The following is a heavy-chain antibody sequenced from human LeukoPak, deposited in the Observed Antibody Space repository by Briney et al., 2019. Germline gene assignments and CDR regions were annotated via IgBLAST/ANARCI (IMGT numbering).Heavy chain of an antibody. J-gene: IGHJ6*02. CDR2: VFHSGST. Sequence: PSETLSLTCTVSGGSLSSTTHYWVWIRQPPGMELEWIGNVFHSGSTSYNPSLKSRVTISVDTSKTQFSLKLSSVTAADTAVYYCARQGIDSSDDYYYYGMDVWGQGTTVTVSS. D-gene: IGHD2-15*01. V-gene: IGHV4-39*01. CDR3: ARQGIDSSDDYYYYGMDV. CDR1: GGSLSSTTHY.